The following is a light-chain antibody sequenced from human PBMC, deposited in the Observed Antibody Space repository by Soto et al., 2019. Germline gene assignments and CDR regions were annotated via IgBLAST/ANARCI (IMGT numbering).Light chain of an antibody. J-gene: IGLJ2*01. CDR3: QVWDSSSDHVV. CDR1: NIGSKS. Sequence: SSVLTQPPSVSVAPGKMARITCGGNNIGSKSVHWYQQKPGQAPVLVIYYDSDRPSGVPERFSGSNSGNTATLTISRVEAGDEADYYCQVWDSSSDHVVFGGGTKLTVL. V-gene: IGLV3-21*04. CDR2: YDS.